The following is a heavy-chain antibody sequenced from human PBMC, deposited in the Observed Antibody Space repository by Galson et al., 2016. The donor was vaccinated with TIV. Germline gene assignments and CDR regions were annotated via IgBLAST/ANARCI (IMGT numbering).Heavy chain of an antibody. V-gene: IGHV3-33*01. D-gene: IGHD1-1*01. Sequence: SLRLSCAASGFTFTSYGMHWVRQAPGKGLEWVAVIWYDGSNKYYADSVKGRFTISRDTSKNTLYLQMNSLRADDTAVYYCAVSRSKAGTTDPDSWGQGTLVTVSS. J-gene: IGHJ5*02. CDR2: IWYDGSNK. CDR3: AVSRSKAGTTDPDS. CDR1: GFTFTSYG.